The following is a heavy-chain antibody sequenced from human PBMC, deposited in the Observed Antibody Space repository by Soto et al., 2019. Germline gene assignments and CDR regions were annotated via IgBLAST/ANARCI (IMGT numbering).Heavy chain of an antibody. J-gene: IGHJ4*01. CDR3: ATADFYCARHNPASTVFGIVISLRY. D-gene: IGHD3-3*01. CDR1: GGSISSSSYY. CDR2: IYYSGST. Sequence: SETLSLTCTVSGGSISSSSYYWGWIRQPPGKGLEWIGSIYYSGSTYYNPSLKSRVTISVDTSKNQFSLKLSSVTAADTALYYCATADFYCARHNPASTVFGIVISLRYWGHGTLFTVSS. V-gene: IGHV4-39*01.